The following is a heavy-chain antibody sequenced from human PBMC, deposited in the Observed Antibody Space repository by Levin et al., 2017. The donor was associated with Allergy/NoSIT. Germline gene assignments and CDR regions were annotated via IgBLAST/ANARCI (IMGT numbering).Heavy chain of an antibody. CDR2: IYYSGST. D-gene: IGHD2-15*01. V-gene: IGHV4-61*01. CDR1: GGSVSSGSYY. J-gene: IGHJ4*02. Sequence: GSLRLSCTVSGGSVSSGSYYWSWIRQPPGKGLEWIGYIYYSGSTNYNPSLKSRVTISVDTSKNQFSLKLSSVTAADTAVYYCARVGWELQIDYWGQGTLVTVSS. CDR3: ARVGWELQIDY.